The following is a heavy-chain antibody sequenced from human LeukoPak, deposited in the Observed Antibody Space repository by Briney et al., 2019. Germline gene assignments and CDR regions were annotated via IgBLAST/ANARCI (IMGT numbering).Heavy chain of an antibody. J-gene: IGHJ4*02. CDR3: AKDLAVGAAQLYYFDY. CDR2: IGASGDNT. Sequence: PGGSLRLSCAASGFTFSSYAMSWVRQAPGKGLEWVSAIGASGDNTFYADSVKGRFTISRDNSQNTLYLQMNSLRAEDTAIYYCAKDLAVGAAQLYYFDYWGQGTLVTVSS. D-gene: IGHD1-26*01. V-gene: IGHV3-23*01. CDR1: GFTFSSYA.